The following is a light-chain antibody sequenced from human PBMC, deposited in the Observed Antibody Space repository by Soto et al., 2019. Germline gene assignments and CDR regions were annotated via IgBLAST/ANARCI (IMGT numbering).Light chain of an antibody. CDR2: KAS. Sequence: DIQMTQSPSTLSASVGDRDNITCRASQSISSWLAWYQQKSGKASKLLIYKASSLESGVPSRFSGSGSGTEFTLTISSLQPDDFATYYCQQYNSYPLTFGGGTKVDIK. V-gene: IGKV1-5*03. CDR1: QSISSW. CDR3: QQYNSYPLT. J-gene: IGKJ4*01.